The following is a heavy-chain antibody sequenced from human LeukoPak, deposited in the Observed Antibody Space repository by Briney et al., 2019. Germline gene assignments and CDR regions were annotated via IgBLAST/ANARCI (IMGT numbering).Heavy chain of an antibody. Sequence: SATLFLTCAEYGGSFSGYYWSWIRQPPGKGLEWIGEINHSGSTDYNPSLKSRVTISVDTSKNQFSLKLSSVTAADTAVYYCARGRRYCSSTSCYQYNWFDPWGQGTLVTVPS. V-gene: IGHV4-34*01. CDR3: ARGRRYCSSTSCYQYNWFDP. J-gene: IGHJ5*02. CDR1: GGSFSGYY. CDR2: INHSGST. D-gene: IGHD2-2*01.